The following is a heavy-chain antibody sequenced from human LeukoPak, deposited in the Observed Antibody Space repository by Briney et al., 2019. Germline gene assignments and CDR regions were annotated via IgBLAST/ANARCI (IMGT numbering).Heavy chain of an antibody. V-gene: IGHV1-69*06. J-gene: IGHJ4*02. CDR3: ARVGYSNFHFLDY. Sequence: SVKVSCKASGGTFSSYAISWVRQAPGQGLEWMGGIIPIFGTANYAQKFQGRVTITADKSTSTAYMELSSLRSEDTAVYYCARVGYSNFHFLDYWGQGTLVTVSS. CDR1: GGTFSSYA. D-gene: IGHD4-11*01. CDR2: IIPIFGTA.